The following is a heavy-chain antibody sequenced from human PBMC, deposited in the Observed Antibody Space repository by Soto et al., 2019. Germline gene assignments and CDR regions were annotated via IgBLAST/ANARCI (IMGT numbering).Heavy chain of an antibody. J-gene: IGHJ6*02. V-gene: IGHV4-34*01. CDR2: INDSGIT. CDR3: ARGRSSVPDRRGIGYYGLDV. D-gene: IGHD3-16*01. CDR1: GGSFSNYY. Sequence: QVQLHQWGAEVLKPSETLSLTCVVNGGSFSNYYWTWIRQPPGKGLECIGEINDSGITDSNPSLESRVTISVDMSKNQCSLRVISVTAADTAVYHCARGRSSVPDRRGIGYYGLDVWGHGTTVTVSS.